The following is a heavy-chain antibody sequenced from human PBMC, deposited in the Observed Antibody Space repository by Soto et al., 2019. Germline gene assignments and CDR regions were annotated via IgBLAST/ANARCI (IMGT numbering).Heavy chain of an antibody. Sequence: QVQLVESGGGVVQPRRSLRLSCAASGFTFSSYAMHWVRQAPGKGLEWVAVISYDGSNKYYADSVKGRFTISRDNSKNTLYLQMNSLRAEDSAVYYCASGDCSGGSCYSYYYYYYGMDVWGQGTTVTVSS. J-gene: IGHJ6*02. D-gene: IGHD2-15*01. V-gene: IGHV3-30-3*01. CDR2: ISYDGSNK. CDR1: GFTFSSYA. CDR3: ASGDCSGGSCYSYYYYYYGMDV.